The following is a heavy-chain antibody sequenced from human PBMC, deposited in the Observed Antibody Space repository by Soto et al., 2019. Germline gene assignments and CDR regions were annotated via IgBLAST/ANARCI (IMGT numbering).Heavy chain of an antibody. D-gene: IGHD5-12*01. CDR3: AKRSGGFSEFDF. Sequence: GGSLRRYCAASGFNFSGFAMNWVRQAPGKGLEWVSSVDYSGVYTFYAASVKGRFTISRDNSKNMVYLELNSLRAEDTAVYYCAKRSGGFSEFDFWGQGALVTVSS. CDR2: VDYSGVYT. J-gene: IGHJ5*01. CDR1: GFNFSGFA. V-gene: IGHV3-23*01.